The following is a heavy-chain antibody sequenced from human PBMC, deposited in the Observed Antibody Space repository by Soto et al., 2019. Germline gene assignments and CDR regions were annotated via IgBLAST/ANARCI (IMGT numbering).Heavy chain of an antibody. CDR1: GFTVSRNY. D-gene: IGHD5-18*01. CDR3: TSAPIQLWSVYYVTDV. J-gene: IGHJ6*02. Sequence: PGGALRLSWAACGFTVSRNYMSWVRQAPGKGLEWVGRIKSKTDGGTTDYAAPVKGRFTISRDDSKNTLYLQMNSLKPEDTAVYYCTSAPIQLWSVYYVTDVWGLQTPV. V-gene: IGHV3-15*01. CDR2: IKSKTDGGTT.